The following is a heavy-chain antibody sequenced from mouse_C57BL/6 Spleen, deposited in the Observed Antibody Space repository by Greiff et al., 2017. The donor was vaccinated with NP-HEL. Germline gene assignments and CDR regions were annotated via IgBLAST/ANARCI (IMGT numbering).Heavy chain of an antibody. CDR2: ISNGGGST. D-gene: IGHD4-1*01. CDR3: ARQSNWAFAY. Sequence: EVMLVESGGGLVQPGGSLKLSCAASGFTFSDYYMYWVRQTPEKRLEWVAYISNGGGSTYYPDTVKGRFTISRDNAKNTLYLQMSRLKSEDTAMYYCARQSNWAFAYWGQGTLVTVSA. J-gene: IGHJ3*01. V-gene: IGHV5-12*01. CDR1: GFTFSDYY.